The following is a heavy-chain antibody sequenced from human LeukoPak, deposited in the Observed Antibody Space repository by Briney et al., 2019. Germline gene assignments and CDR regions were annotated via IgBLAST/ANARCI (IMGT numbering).Heavy chain of an antibody. CDR1: GYFFPNYG. J-gene: IGHJ6*03. CDR2: ISGYNGDT. D-gene: IGHD6-19*01. CDR3: ARDSSGWYGDYYYYMDV. Sequence: ASVKVSCKASGYFFPNYGISWVRQAPGQGLEWMGWISGYNGDTNYTQKFQGRVTITADESTSTAYMELSSLRSEDTAVYYCARDSSGWYGDYYYYMDVWGKGTTVTVSS. V-gene: IGHV1-18*01.